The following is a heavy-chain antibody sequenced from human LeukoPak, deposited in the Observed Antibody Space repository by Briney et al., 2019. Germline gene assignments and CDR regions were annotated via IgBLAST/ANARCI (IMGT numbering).Heavy chain of an antibody. CDR3: ARGTELTRTSGHYSFDH. Sequence: SETLSLTCTVSAGSINPYFWTWVRQPAGKGLEWIGRISGSGTAYYNPSLQSRVNISLDTANNQHFLRMTSVSAADTAVYYCARGTELTRTSGHYSFDHWGQGTLVSVSS. V-gene: IGHV4-4*07. CDR1: AGSINPYF. CDR2: ISGSGTA. J-gene: IGHJ4*02. D-gene: IGHD1-7*01.